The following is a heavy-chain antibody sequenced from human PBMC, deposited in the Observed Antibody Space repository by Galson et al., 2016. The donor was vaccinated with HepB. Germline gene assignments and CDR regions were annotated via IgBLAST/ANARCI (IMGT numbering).Heavy chain of an antibody. CDR3: ARGDKVVRRGWSGGRRKSSNYYCMDV. Sequence: SETLSLTCGVFGGSLPSYRWSWVRHLPGKGLEWIAAIDESGSTIYNATPSTGVTVPFDPSHNQFSLRLTSVTAADTAVYSCARGDKVVRRGWSGGRRKSSNYYCMDVWGQGTTVTVSS. D-gene: IGHD3-10*01. CDR1: GGSLPSYR. J-gene: IGHJ6*02. CDR2: IDESGST. V-gene: IGHV4-34*01.